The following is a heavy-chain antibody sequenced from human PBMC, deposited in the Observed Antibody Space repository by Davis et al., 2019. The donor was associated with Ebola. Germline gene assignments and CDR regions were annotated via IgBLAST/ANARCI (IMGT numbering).Heavy chain of an antibody. D-gene: IGHD3-22*01. CDR1: GYTFTTYA. J-gene: IGHJ4*02. Sequence: AASVKVSCKASGYTFTTYAMNWVRQAPGQGLQWMGWISAYNGNTNYVQKLQGRVTMTTDTSTSTAYMELRSLRSDDTAVYYCARSTGYYDSSGYPYYFDYWGQGTLVTVSS. CDR2: ISAYNGNT. CDR3: ARSTGYYDSSGYPYYFDY. V-gene: IGHV1-18*01.